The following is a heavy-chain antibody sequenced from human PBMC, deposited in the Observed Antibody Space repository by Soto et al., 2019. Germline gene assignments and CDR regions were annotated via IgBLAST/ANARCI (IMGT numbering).Heavy chain of an antibody. V-gene: IGHV3-11*04. J-gene: IGHJ4*02. CDR3: ARDSASFWSRSYFDY. CDR2: ISSSGSTI. Sequence: PGGSLRLSCAASGFTFSDYYMSWIRQAPGKGLEWVSYISSSGSTIYYADSVKGRFTISRDNSKNTLYLQMNSLRAEDTAVYYCARDSASFWSRSYFDYWGQGTLVTVSS. CDR1: GFTFSDYY. D-gene: IGHD3-3*01.